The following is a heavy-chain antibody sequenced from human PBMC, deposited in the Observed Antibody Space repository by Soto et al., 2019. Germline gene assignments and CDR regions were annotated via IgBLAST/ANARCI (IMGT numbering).Heavy chain of an antibody. CDR3: AKDYCSGGSCYPSYYYYYMDV. V-gene: IGHV3-23*01. Sequence: GGSLRLSCAASGFTFSSYAMSWVRQAPGKGLEWVSAISGSGGSTYYADSVKGRFTISRDNSKNTLYLQMNSLRAEDTAVYYCAKDYCSGGSCYPSYYYYYMDVWGKGTTVTVSS. D-gene: IGHD2-15*01. CDR2: ISGSGGST. J-gene: IGHJ6*03. CDR1: GFTFSSYA.